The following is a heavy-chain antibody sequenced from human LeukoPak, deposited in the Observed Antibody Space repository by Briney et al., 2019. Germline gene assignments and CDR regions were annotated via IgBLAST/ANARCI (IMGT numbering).Heavy chain of an antibody. Sequence: PGGSLRLSCAASGFTFSSYAMSWVRQAPGKGLEWVSAISGSGGSTYYADSVKGRFTISRDNSKNTLYLQMNSLRAEDTAVYYCARGGAMIRGVFDYWGQGILVTVSS. V-gene: IGHV3-23*01. CDR1: GFTFSSYA. CDR2: ISGSGGST. D-gene: IGHD3-10*01. J-gene: IGHJ4*02. CDR3: ARGGAMIRGVFDY.